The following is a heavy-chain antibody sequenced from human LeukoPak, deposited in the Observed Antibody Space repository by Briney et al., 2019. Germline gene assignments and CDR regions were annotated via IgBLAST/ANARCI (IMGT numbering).Heavy chain of an antibody. CDR1: GFTFSSYW. Sequence: GGSLRLSCAASGFTFSSYWMSWVRQAPGKGLEGVANIRDDGSEKYYVDSVKGRFTISRDNTKNSLYLQMNSLGAEDTAVYYCARVVVPAAHRVWFDPWGQGTLVTVSS. V-gene: IGHV3-7*03. CDR2: IRDDGSEK. CDR3: ARVVVPAAHRVWFDP. D-gene: IGHD2-2*01. J-gene: IGHJ5*02.